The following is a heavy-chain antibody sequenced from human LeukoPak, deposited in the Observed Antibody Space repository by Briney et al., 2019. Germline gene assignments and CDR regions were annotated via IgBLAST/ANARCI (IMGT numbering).Heavy chain of an antibody. V-gene: IGHV3-21*01. CDR3: AREVLLWFGARSDFDY. CDR1: GFTFSSYS. CDR2: ISSSSSYI. J-gene: IGHJ4*02. Sequence: PGGSLRLSCAASGFTFSSYSMNWVRQAPGKGLEWVSSISSSSSYIYYADSVKGRFTISRDNAKNSLYLQMNSLRAEDTAVYYCAREVLLWFGARSDFDYWGQGTLVTVSS. D-gene: IGHD3-10*01.